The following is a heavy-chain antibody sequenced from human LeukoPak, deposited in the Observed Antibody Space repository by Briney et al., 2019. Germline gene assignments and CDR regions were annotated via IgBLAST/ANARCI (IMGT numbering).Heavy chain of an antibody. CDR3: ARKEDV. CDR1: GGSISSGDYY. CDR2: SYNSGST. Sequence: SETLSLTCTVSGGSISSGDYYWSWIRQPPGKGLEWIGYSYNSGSTYYNPSLKSRVTMSVNTSKDQFSLKVNSVTAADTAVYYCARKEDVWGQGITVTVSS. J-gene: IGHJ6*02. V-gene: IGHV4-30-4*01.